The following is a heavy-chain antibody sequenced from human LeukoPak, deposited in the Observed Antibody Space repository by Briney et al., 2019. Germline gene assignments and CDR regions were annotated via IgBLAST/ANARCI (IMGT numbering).Heavy chain of an antibody. V-gene: IGHV1-2*02. CDR2: INPNSGGT. Sequence: ASVKVSCKASGYTFTGYHMHWVRQAPGQGLEWMGWINPNSGGTNYAQKFQGRVTTTRDTSISTAYMELSRLRSDDTAVYYCARVESIAAAGYFDYWGQGTLVTVSS. D-gene: IGHD6-13*01. J-gene: IGHJ4*02. CDR1: GYTFTGYH. CDR3: ARVESIAAAGYFDY.